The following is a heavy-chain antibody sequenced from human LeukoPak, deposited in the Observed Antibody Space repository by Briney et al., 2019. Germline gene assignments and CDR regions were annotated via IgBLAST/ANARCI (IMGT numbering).Heavy chain of an antibody. V-gene: IGHV4-30-2*01. J-gene: IGHJ4*02. D-gene: IGHD6-19*01. CDR2: TFYRGTT. CDR3: ATLGSGWYSI. Sequence: SETLSLTCTVSGGSISSGGYYWSWFRQPPGKGLEWIGYTFYRGTTYYNPSLKSRVTISLDRSKNQFSLKLSSVTAADTAVYYCATLGSGWYSIWGQGTLVTVSS. CDR1: GGSISSGGYY.